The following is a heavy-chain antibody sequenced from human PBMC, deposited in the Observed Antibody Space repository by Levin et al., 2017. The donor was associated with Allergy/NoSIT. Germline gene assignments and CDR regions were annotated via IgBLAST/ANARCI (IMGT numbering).Heavy chain of an antibody. V-gene: IGHV3-23*01. J-gene: IGHJ6*02. CDR1: GFTFSSYA. CDR2: ISGSGGST. CDR3: AKEEWLLSYYYYGMDV. D-gene: IGHD3-3*01. Sequence: GGSLRLSCAASGFTFSSYAMSWVRQAPGKGLEWVSAISGSGGSTYYADSVKGRFTISRDNSKNTLYLQMNSLRAEDTAVYYCAKEEWLLSYYYYGMDVWGQGTTVTVSS.